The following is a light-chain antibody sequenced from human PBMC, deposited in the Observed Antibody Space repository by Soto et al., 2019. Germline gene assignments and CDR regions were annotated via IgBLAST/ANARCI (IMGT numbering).Light chain of an antibody. Sequence: QSALTQPASVSGSPGQSITISCTGTSSDVGGYNYVSWYQQHPGKAPKLIIYDVSTRPSGVSNRFSGSKSGNTASLTISGLQAEDEADYYCNSYTSASPLFGGGTKLTVL. CDR1: SSDVGGYNY. J-gene: IGLJ2*01. CDR2: DVS. V-gene: IGLV2-14*01. CDR3: NSYTSASPL.